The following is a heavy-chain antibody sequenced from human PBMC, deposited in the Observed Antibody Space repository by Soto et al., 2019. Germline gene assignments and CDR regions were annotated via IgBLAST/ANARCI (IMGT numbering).Heavy chain of an antibody. CDR3: ARADIVATMSY. D-gene: IGHD5-12*01. V-gene: IGHV4-30-4*08. Sequence: PSETLSLTCAVYGGSFSGYYWSWIRQPPGKGLEWIGYIYYSGSTYYNPSLKSRVTISVDTSKNQFSLKLSSVTAADTAVYYCARADIVATMSYWGQGTLVTVSS. CDR2: IYYSGST. CDR1: GGSFSGYY. J-gene: IGHJ4*02.